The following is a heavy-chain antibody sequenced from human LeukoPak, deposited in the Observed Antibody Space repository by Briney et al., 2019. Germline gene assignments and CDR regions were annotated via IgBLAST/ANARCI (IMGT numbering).Heavy chain of an antibody. CDR3: AIDLTSGFDY. J-gene: IGHJ4*02. V-gene: IGHV4-39*01. CDR2: IYYSGST. CDR1: GGSISSSSYY. Sequence: MASETLSLTCTVSGGSISSSSYYWGWIRQPPGKGLEWIGSIYYSGSTYYNPSLKSRVTISVDTSKNQCSLKLSSVTAADTAVYYCAIDLTSGFDYWGQGTLVTVSS. D-gene: IGHD3-10*01.